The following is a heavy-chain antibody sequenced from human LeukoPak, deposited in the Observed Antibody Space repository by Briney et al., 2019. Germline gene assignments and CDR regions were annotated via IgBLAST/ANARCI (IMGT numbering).Heavy chain of an antibody. CDR1: GVTFSNYG. V-gene: IGHV3-30*03. J-gene: IGHJ4*02. Sequence: GWSLRLSFAASGVTFSNYGMHWLRQAPGKGLEWVALISSNGNDKLYGDSVKGRFTISRDDSKSTLYLKMNSLRVEDTAVYYCTTKVIRGNSGDDYDDWGQGTLVTVSS. D-gene: IGHD5-12*01. CDR2: ISSNGNDK. CDR3: TTKVIRGNSGDDYDD.